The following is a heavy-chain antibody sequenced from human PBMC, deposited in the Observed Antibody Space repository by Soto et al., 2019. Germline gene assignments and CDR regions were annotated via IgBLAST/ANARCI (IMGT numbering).Heavy chain of an antibody. CDR2: IKSKTDGGTT. Sequence: RVSCVACGVTVHNTWMNWVRQAPGKGLEWVGRIKSKTDGGTTDYAALVKGRFTISRDDSKTTLYLQMNGLKTEDTAVYYCTTAENYYDSSSFDYWGQGTLVTVSS. CDR3: TTAENYYDSSSFDY. J-gene: IGHJ4*02. V-gene: IGHV3-15*01. D-gene: IGHD3-22*01. CDR1: GVTVHNTW.